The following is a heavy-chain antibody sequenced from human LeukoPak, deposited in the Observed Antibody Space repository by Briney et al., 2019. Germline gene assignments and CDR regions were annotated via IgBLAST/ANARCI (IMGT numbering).Heavy chain of an antibody. Sequence: GGSLRLSCAASGFIVSGDFMSWVRQAPGKGLEWVSVIYSDGSTYYADSVKGRFTISRDNAQNSLYLQMNGLRVEDSAVYYCTRRLDDWGQGTLVTVSS. J-gene: IGHJ4*02. CDR2: IYSDGST. D-gene: IGHD3-16*01. V-gene: IGHV3-66*04. CDR3: TRRLDD. CDR1: GFIVSGDF.